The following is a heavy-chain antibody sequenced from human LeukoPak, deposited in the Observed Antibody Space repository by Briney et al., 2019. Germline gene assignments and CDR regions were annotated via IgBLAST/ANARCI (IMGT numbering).Heavy chain of an antibody. CDR2: IRYDGSNK. D-gene: IGHD1-26*01. V-gene: IGHV3-30*02. Sequence: GGSLRLSCAASGFTFSTYGMHWARQAPGKGLEWVAFIRYDGSNKYYADSVKGRFTISRDNSKNTLYLQMNSLRAEDTAVYYCAKDPQKWESYFDYWGQGTLVTVSP. CDR3: AKDPQKWESYFDY. CDR1: GFTFSTYG. J-gene: IGHJ4*02.